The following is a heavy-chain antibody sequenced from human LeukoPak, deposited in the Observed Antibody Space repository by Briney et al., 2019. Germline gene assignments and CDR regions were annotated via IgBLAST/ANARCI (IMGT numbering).Heavy chain of an antibody. CDR3: ARPRIMSTSFDY. Sequence: PSETLSLTCTVSGGSISSFYWSWIRQPPGKGLEWIGYIYYSGSANYNPSLKSRVTMSEDTSKNQFSLKLSSVTAADTAVYYCARPRIMSTSFDYWGQGILVTVSS. V-gene: IGHV4-59*01. D-gene: IGHD5-24*01. CDR2: IYYSGSA. CDR1: GGSISSFY. J-gene: IGHJ4*02.